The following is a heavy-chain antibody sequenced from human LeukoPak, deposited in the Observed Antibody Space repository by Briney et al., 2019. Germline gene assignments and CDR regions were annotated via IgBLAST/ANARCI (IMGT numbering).Heavy chain of an antibody. V-gene: IGHV3-23*01. CDR2: ISGSGGST. CDR3: AKHEPGGVIVPFDF. D-gene: IGHD3-16*02. CDR1: GFTFSSYV. Sequence: GGSLRLSCAASGFTFSSYVMSWVRQAPGKGLEWVSAISGSGGSTYFPDSVKGRFTISRDNSKDTLFLQMNSLRAEDTAVYYCAKHEPGGVIVPFDFWGQGTLVTVSS. J-gene: IGHJ4*02.